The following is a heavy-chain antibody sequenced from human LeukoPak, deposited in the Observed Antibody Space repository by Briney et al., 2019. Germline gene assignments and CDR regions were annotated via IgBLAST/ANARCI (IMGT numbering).Heavy chain of an antibody. Sequence: GGSLRLSCAASGFTFSSYAMSWVRQAPGKGLEWVSAISGSGGSTYYADSVKGRFTISRDNSKNTLYLQMNSLRAEDTAVYYCARGRGLPVRPPNEGFLDYWGRGTLVTVSS. J-gene: IGHJ4*02. CDR3: ARGRGLPVRPPNEGFLDY. CDR2: ISGSGGST. CDR1: GFTFSSYA. D-gene: IGHD6-6*01. V-gene: IGHV3-23*01.